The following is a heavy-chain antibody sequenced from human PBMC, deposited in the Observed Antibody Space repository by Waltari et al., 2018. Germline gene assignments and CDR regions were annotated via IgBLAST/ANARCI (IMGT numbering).Heavy chain of an antibody. CDR2: INPNSGGT. Sequence: QVQLVQSGAEVKKPGASVKVSCKASGYTFTGYYMHWVRQATGTGLEWMGRINPNSGGTNYAQKFQGRVTMTRDTSISTAYMELSRLRSDDTAVYYCARGGYCTGGVCYGYNWFDPWGQGTLVTVSS. V-gene: IGHV1-2*06. CDR1: GYTFTGYY. D-gene: IGHD2-8*02. J-gene: IGHJ5*02. CDR3: ARGGYCTGGVCYGYNWFDP.